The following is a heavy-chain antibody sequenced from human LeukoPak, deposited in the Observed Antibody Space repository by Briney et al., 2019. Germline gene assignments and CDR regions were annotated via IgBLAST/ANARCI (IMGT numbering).Heavy chain of an antibody. CDR3: AKDRRGMLGPYDAFDI. Sequence: QSGGSLRLSCAASGFTFSSYAMSWVRQAPGKGLEWVSAICGSGGSTYYADSVKGRFTISRDNSKNTLYLQMNSLRAEDTAVYYCAKDRRGMLGPYDAFDIWGQGTMVTVSS. CDR2: ICGSGGST. D-gene: IGHD2-8*01. CDR1: GFTFSSYA. J-gene: IGHJ3*02. V-gene: IGHV3-23*01.